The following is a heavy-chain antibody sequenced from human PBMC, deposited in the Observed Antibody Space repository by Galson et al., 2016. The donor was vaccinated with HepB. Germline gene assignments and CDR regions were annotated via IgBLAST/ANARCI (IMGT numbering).Heavy chain of an antibody. CDR1: GFTFSRYG. D-gene: IGHD6-19*01. Sequence: SLRLSCAASGFTFSRYGMRWVRQAPGEGLESVAFIWYDGTNKFYADSVKGRFTISRDNSKNTLYLQLNSLRAEDTAVYYCAREDPNIAVAALDYWGQGTLVTVSS. V-gene: IGHV3-33*01. J-gene: IGHJ4*02. CDR2: IWYDGTNK. CDR3: AREDPNIAVAALDY.